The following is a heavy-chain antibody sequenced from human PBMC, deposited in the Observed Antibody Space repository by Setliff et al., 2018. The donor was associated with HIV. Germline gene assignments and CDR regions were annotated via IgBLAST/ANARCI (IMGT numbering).Heavy chain of an antibody. D-gene: IGHD5-12*01. CDR1: GGSFSGYY. CDR3: ARGSGYDSYYYYYMDV. J-gene: IGHJ6*03. Sequence: KTSETLSLTCAVYGGSFSGYYWSWIRQPAGKGLEWIGRLHLSGDTNYNPSLKSRVTMSIDTSKNQFSLKLSSVTAADTAVYYCARGSGYDSYYYYYMDVWGKGTTVTVSS. CDR2: LHLSGDT. V-gene: IGHV4-59*10.